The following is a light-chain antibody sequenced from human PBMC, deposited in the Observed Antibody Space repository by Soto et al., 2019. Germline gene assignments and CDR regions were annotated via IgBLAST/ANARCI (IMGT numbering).Light chain of an antibody. CDR3: QKYDSAPFT. CDR1: QGIRNY. Sequence: DIQMTQSPSSLSASVGDRVTITCRASQGIRNYLAWYQQKPGKVPKLLISAASTLRSGVPSRFSGSGSGTDFTLTVSSLQPEDVATYYCQKYDSAPFTFGHG. V-gene: IGKV1-27*01. J-gene: IGKJ3*01. CDR2: AAS.